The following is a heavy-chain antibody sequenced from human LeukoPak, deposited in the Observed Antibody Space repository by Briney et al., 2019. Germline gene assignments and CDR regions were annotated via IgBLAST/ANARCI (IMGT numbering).Heavy chain of an antibody. J-gene: IGHJ4*02. CDR1: EFTFTNYA. CDR2: ISYDGSNK. V-gene: IGHV3-30*04. Sequence: GGSLRLSCAASEFTFTNYAMHWVRQAPGRGLEWVAVISYDGSNKYYADSVKGRFTISRDNSKNTLYLQMNSLRAEDTAVYYCARDREYYNLLTGYKVSHYFDYWGQGTLVTVSS. CDR3: ARDREYYNLLTGYKVSHYFDY. D-gene: IGHD3-9*01.